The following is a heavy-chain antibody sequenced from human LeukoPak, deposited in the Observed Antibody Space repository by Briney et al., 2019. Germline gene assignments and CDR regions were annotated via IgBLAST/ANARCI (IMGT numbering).Heavy chain of an antibody. CDR1: GFTFSSYS. Sequence: GGPLRLSCAASGFTFSSYSMNWVRQAPGMGLEWVSSISSSSSYIYYADSVKGRFTISRDNAKNSLYLQMNSLRAEDTAVYYCASHYDFWSGPIYYYYGMDVWGQGTTVTVSS. V-gene: IGHV3-21*01. D-gene: IGHD3-3*01. CDR3: ASHYDFWSGPIYYYYGMDV. J-gene: IGHJ6*02. CDR2: ISSSSSYI.